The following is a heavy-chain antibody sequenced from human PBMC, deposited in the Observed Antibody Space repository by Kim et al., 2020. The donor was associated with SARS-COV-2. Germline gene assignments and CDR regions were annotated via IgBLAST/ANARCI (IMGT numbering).Heavy chain of an antibody. J-gene: IGHJ3*02. V-gene: IGHV3-23*01. CDR3: ARGFRVTPDGYDSFYI. Sequence: GGSLRLSCAASGFTFSSYSMSWVRQAPGKGLEWVASINQSGSRTYYADSVKGRFTISRDNSKNPLYLQMNSLRAEDTAVYYCARGFRVTPDGYDSFYIWG. CDR1: GFTFSSYS. CDR2: INQSGSRT. D-gene: IGHD2-21*01.